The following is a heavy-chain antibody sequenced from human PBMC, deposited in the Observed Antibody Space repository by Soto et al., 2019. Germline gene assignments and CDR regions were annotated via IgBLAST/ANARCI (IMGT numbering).Heavy chain of an antibody. CDR3: ARDQGGSSSPRYYYGMDV. CDR1: GGSISSYY. Sequence: PSETLSLTCTVSGGSISSYYWGWIRQPPGKGLEWIGYIFYSGSTKYNPSLKSRVTISVGTSKNQFSLKLSSVTAADTAVYYCARDQGGSSSPRYYYGMDVWGQGTTVTVSS. V-gene: IGHV4-59*01. J-gene: IGHJ6*02. CDR2: IFYSGST. D-gene: IGHD6-6*01.